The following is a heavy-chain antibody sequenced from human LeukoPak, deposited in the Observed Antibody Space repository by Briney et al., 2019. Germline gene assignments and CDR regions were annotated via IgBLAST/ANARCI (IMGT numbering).Heavy chain of an antibody. CDR1: GYTFTSYG. J-gene: IGHJ4*02. Sequence: ASVKVSCKASGYTFTSYGISWVRQAPGQGLERMGWISAYNGNTNYAQKLQGRVTMTTDTSTSTAYMELRSLRSDDTAVYYCARSLPAAITYYFDYWGQGTLVTVSS. CDR3: ARSLPAAITYYFDY. V-gene: IGHV1-18*01. CDR2: ISAYNGNT. D-gene: IGHD2-2*02.